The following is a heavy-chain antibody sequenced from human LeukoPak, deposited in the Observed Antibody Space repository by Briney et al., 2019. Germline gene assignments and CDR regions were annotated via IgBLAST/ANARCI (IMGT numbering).Heavy chain of an antibody. CDR3: AKGLTGNYGYYGMDV. V-gene: IGHV3-23*01. CDR2: ISGSGGST. CDR1: GFTFSSYA. Sequence: GGSLRLSCAASGFTFSSYAMSWVRQAPGKGLEWVSGISGSGGSTYYAGSVKGRVTISRDNSKNTLYLQMNSLRAEDTAVYYCAKGLTGNYGYYGMDVWGQGTTVIVSS. J-gene: IGHJ6*02. D-gene: IGHD6-13*01.